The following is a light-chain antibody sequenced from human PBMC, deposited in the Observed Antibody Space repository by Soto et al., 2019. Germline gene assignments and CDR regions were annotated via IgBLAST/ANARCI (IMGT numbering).Light chain of an antibody. CDR3: QSYDSSLSGSV. V-gene: IGLV1-40*01. Sequence: QSVLTQPPSVSGAPGQRVTISCTGGSSNIGAGYDVHWYQQLPGTTPKLLIYGNSNRPSGVPDRFSGSKSATSASLAITGLQAEDEADYYCQSYDSSLSGSVFGGGTQLTVL. CDR2: GNS. CDR1: SSNIGAGYD. J-gene: IGLJ2*01.